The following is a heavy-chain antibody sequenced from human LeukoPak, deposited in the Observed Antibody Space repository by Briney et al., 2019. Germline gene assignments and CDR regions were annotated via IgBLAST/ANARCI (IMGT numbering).Heavy chain of an antibody. CDR3: ARDGGGYCSSTSCYPLEDWLDP. CDR1: RFTFSSYW. J-gene: IGHJ5*02. V-gene: IGHV3-7*01. CDR2: IKQDGSEK. Sequence: SGGSLRLSCAASRFTFSSYWMCWVRQAPGKGLEWVANIKQDGSEKYYVDSVKGRFTISRDNAKNSLYLQMNSLRAEDTAVYYCARDGGGYCSSTSCYPLEDWLDPWGLRTLVTVSS. D-gene: IGHD2-2*01.